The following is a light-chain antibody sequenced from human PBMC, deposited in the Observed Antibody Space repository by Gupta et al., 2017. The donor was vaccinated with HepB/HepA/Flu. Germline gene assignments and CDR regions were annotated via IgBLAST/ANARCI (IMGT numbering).Light chain of an antibody. J-gene: IGLJ2*01. Sequence: QSVPTQPPSASGTPGPRVTFSCSGSSSNIGSNTVNWYRQFPGTAPTLLMYSNNQRPSGVPDRFSGSKSGTSASLAISGLQSEDEADYYCATWDDSLNGVVFGGGTKLTVL. CDR1: SSNIGSNT. V-gene: IGLV1-44*01. CDR2: SNN. CDR3: ATWDDSLNGVV.